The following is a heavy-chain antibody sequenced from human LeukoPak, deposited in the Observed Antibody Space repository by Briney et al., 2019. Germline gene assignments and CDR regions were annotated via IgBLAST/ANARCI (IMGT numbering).Heavy chain of an antibody. D-gene: IGHD1-7*01. CDR1: GGSISSGDYY. CDR3: AGARTGTTPHYYYYYYMDV. J-gene: IGHJ6*03. CDR2: IYYSGIT. Sequence: SETLSLXCTVSGGSISSGDYYWSWIRQPPGKGLEWIGYIYYSGITYYNPSLESRVTISVDTSKNQFSLKLSSVTAADTAVYYCAGARTGTTPHYYYYYYMDVWGKGTTVTVSS. V-gene: IGHV4-30-4*08.